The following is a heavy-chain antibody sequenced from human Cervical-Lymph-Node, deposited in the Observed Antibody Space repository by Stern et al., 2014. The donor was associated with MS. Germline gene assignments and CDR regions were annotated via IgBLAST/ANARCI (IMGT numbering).Heavy chain of an antibody. J-gene: IGHJ4*02. Sequence: VQLEESGAKMKKPGASVKVSCKASGYAFTGLFIHWVRQVPGQGFEWMGRLNPNSDYPTYAQNFQDRVTLTRDTSISTAYLELSRLTSADTAVYYCAREATRIIVGIDYWGQGTQVTVSS. CDR1: GYAFTGLF. CDR3: AREATRIIVGIDY. V-gene: IGHV1-2*06. CDR2: LNPNSDYP. D-gene: IGHD2/OR15-2a*01.